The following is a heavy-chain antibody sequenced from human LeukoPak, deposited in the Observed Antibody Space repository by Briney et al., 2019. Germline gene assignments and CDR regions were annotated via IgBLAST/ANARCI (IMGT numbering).Heavy chain of an antibody. Sequence: PGGSLRLSCAASGFTFSSYWMSWIRQAPGKGLECVANMKQDGNEKNYLDSVKGRFTISRDNAKNSLYLQMNSLRVEDTATYYCARALLVYAKSPFLYGLWGQGALVTVSS. CDR2: MKQDGNEK. CDR3: ARALLVYAKSPFLYGL. CDR1: GFTFSSYW. V-gene: IGHV3-7*01. D-gene: IGHD2-8*01. J-gene: IGHJ4*02.